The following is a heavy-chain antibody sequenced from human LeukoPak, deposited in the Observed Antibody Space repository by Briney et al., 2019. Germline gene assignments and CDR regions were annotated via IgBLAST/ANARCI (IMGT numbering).Heavy chain of an antibody. Sequence: GGSLRLSCAASGFTFSSYAMHWVRQAPGKGLEWVAVISYDGSNKYYADSVKGRFTISRDNSKNTLYLQMDSLRAEDTAVYYCASFNGGKVDYWGQGTLVTVSS. J-gene: IGHJ4*02. CDR3: ASFNGGKVDY. D-gene: IGHD4-23*01. CDR2: ISYDGSNK. V-gene: IGHV3-30-3*01. CDR1: GFTFSSYA.